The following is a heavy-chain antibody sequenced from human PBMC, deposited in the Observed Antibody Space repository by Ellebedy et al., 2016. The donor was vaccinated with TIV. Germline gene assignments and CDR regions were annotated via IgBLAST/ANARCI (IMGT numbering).Heavy chain of an antibody. CDR1: GFTFSSHV. CDR2: IGASGTDK. CDR3: ARSGSYLPFDY. D-gene: IGHD1-26*01. V-gene: IGHV3-21*04. J-gene: IGHJ4*02. Sequence: GESLKISCVASGFTFSSHVMNWVRQAPGKGLEWVSSIGASGTDKYYADSGKGRFTISRDNAKNSLYLQMDSLRTEDTAVYYCARSGSYLPFDYWGQGTLVTVSS.